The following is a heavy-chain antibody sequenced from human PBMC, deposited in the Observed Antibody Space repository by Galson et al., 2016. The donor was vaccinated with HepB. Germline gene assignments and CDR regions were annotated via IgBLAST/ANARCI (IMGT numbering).Heavy chain of an antibody. CDR1: GLSLSTSGVG. J-gene: IGHJ4*02. D-gene: IGHD4-23*01. Sequence: PALVKPPQTLTLTCTFSGLSLSTSGVGVGWIRQPPGRALEWLALIFWNDDKRYSPSLKSRLTITKDTSKNHVVLTVTNMDPVDTATYYCARFGTEITPGGPFDSWGQGTLVTVSS. CDR2: IFWNDDK. CDR3: ARFGTEITPGGPFDS. V-gene: IGHV2-5*01.